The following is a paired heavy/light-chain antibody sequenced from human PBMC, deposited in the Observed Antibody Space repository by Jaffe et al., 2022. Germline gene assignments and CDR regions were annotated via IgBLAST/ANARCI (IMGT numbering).Heavy chain of an antibody. CDR3: AKVGRREHYGDYHAGVLDM. D-gene: IGHD4-17*01. CDR1: GFSFRSYA. Sequence: EEQLLESGGGLVQPGGSLRLSCAASGFSFRSYAMNWVRQAPGKGLQWVSGISGSGGTTYYTDSVKGRFTISRDNSKNTLYLQMNSLRAEDTALYYCAKVGRREHYGDYHAGVLDMWGQGTKVTVSS. V-gene: IGHV3-23*01. CDR2: ISGSGGTT. J-gene: IGHJ3*02.
Light chain of an antibody. Sequence: SYELTQPPSVSVSPGQTARITCSGDALPKKHAYWYQQKSGQAPVLVLYEDTKRPSGIPERFSGSSSGTMATLTISGAQVEDEGDYYCYSTDSSGNQWVFGGGTKLTVL. V-gene: IGLV3-10*01. CDR1: ALPKKH. CDR3: YSTDSSGNQWV. CDR2: EDT. J-gene: IGLJ3*02.